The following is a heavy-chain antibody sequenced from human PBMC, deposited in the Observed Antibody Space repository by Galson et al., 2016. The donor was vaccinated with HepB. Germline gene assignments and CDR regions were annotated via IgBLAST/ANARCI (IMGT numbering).Heavy chain of an antibody. CDR1: GDSVSSGSYY. CDR3: ARVGYYGSGRAYYFDY. D-gene: IGHD3-10*01. CDR2: IYYTGSA. V-gene: IGHV4-61*01. J-gene: IGHJ4*02. Sequence: ETLSLTCTVSGDSVSSGSYYWSWIRQPPGKGPEWIGYIYYTGSATYSPSLTNRVTISVDTSKNQFSLKLTSVTTADTAVYHCARVGYYGSGRAYYFDYWGQGILVTVSS.